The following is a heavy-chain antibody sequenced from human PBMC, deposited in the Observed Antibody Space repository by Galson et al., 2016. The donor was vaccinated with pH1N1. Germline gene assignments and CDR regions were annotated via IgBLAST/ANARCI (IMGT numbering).Heavy chain of an antibody. J-gene: IGHJ6*02. V-gene: IGHV1-46*01. Sequence: SVKVSCKESGYTFSTYNIHWVRQAPGQGLEWMGIINPSGDTTNYAQKFQGRVTMTRDTSANTVYMELSSLRSEDTAVYYWSKERHGDYALLYGMDVWGQGTTVIVSS. D-gene: IGHD4-17*01. CDR1: GYTFSTYN. CDR2: INPSGDTT. CDR3: SKERHGDYALLYGMDV.